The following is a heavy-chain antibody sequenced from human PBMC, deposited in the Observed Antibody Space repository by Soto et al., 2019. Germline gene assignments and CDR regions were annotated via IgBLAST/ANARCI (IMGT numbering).Heavy chain of an antibody. J-gene: IGHJ6*03. CDR3: ARGGGYCSGGSCYLNYYYYYMDV. CDR2: INHSGST. Sequence: QVQLQQWGAGLLKPSETLSLTCAVYGGSFSGYYWSWIRQPPGKGLEWIGEINHSGSTNYNPSLKSRVTISVDTSKHQFALKLSSVTGADTAVYYCARGGGYCSGGSCYLNYYYYYMDVWGKGTTVTVCS. V-gene: IGHV4-34*01. CDR1: GGSFSGYY. D-gene: IGHD2-15*01.